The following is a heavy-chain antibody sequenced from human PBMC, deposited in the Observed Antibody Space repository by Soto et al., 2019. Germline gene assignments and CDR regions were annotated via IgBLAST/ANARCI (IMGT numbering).Heavy chain of an antibody. J-gene: IGHJ6*02. Sequence: QVQLVQSGAEVKKPGASVKVSCKASGYTFTSYGISWVRQAPGQGLEWMGWISAYNGNTNYAQKLQGRVTMTTDTSTSTAYMEVRSLRSDDTAVYYCARDEGRLHMRYYYYGMDVWGQGTTVTVSS. V-gene: IGHV1-18*04. CDR2: ISAYNGNT. CDR3: ARDEGRLHMRYYYYGMDV. CDR1: GYTFTSYG.